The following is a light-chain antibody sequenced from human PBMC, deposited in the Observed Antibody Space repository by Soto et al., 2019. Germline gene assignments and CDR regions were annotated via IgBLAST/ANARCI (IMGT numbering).Light chain of an antibody. Sequence: QAVVTQPPSASGTPGQRVTISCSGSSSNIGANPVNWYQQLPGTAPKLLIYNNDQRPSGVPDRFSASKSGTSASLAISGLRSEDEADYYCEAWIDSLYGALFGGGTKLTVL. J-gene: IGLJ2*01. V-gene: IGLV1-44*01. CDR1: SSNIGANP. CDR2: NND. CDR3: EAWIDSLYGAL.